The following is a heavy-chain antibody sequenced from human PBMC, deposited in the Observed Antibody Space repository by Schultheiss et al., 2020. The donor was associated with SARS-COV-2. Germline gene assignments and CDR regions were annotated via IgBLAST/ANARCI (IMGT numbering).Heavy chain of an antibody. CDR2: INHSGST. D-gene: IGHD3-10*01. CDR3: ARLGMLRVTMVRGVQDY. CDR1: GGSFSGYY. J-gene: IGHJ4*02. Sequence: SQTLSLTCAVYGGSFSGYYWSWIRQPPGKGLEWIGEINHSGSTNYNPSLKSRVTISVDTSKNQFSLKLSSVTAADTAVYYCARLGMLRVTMVRGVQDYWGQGTLVTVSS. V-gene: IGHV4-34*01.